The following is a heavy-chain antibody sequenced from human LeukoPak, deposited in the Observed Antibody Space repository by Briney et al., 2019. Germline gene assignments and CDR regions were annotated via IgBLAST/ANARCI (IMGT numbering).Heavy chain of an antibody. CDR2: IKPSGSEK. CDR3: ATYSSLNRREFQY. D-gene: IGHD3-22*01. CDR1: GFTFSAYT. J-gene: IGHJ1*01. V-gene: IGHV3-7*01. Sequence: GGSLRLSCAASGFTFSAYTMAWVRQAPGRGLEWVANIKPSGSEKHYADSVEGRFTISRDNAKNSLYLQMNSLRAEDTAVYYCATYSSLNRREFQYWGQGTLLTVSS.